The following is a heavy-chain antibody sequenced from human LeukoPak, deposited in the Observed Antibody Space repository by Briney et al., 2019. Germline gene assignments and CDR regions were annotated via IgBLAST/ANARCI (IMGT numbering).Heavy chain of an antibody. CDR1: GFSFSTYT. V-gene: IGHV3-21*01. J-gene: IGHJ4*02. CDR2: ISSSGSYI. Sequence: GGSLRLSCAASGFSFSTYTMNWVRQAPGKGLEWVSSISSSGSYIYDADSVKGRFTISRDNAKTSLYLQMNSLRVEDTAVYYCAKVAKYYYGSETYYFFEHWGQGTPVTASS. CDR3: AKVAKYYYGSETYYFFEH. D-gene: IGHD3-10*01.